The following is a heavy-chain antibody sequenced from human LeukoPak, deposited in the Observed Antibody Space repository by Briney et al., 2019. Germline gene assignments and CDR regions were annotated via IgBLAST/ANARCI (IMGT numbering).Heavy chain of an antibody. CDR2: INPSGGST. CDR3: ARDGYYYDSSGYPGDYYYYYYMDV. V-gene: IGHV1-46*01. Sequence: ASVKVSCKASGYTFTSYYMHWVRQAPGQGLEWMGLINPSGGSTSYAQKFQGRVTMTRDTSTSTVYMELSSLRSEDTAVYYCARDGYYYDSSGYPGDYYYYYYMDVWGKGTTVTVSS. D-gene: IGHD3-22*01. J-gene: IGHJ6*03. CDR1: GYTFTSYY.